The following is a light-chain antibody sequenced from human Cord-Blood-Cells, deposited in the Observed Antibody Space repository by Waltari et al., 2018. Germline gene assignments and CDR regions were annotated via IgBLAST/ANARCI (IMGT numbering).Light chain of an antibody. V-gene: IGKV3-11*01. Sequence: EIVFTQSPSTLALSPGAGATLSCRASQSVCSYLAWYQQNPGQAPGHLVYDASNRATAIPAKFSGSGSGTDFTLTISSLEPEDFAVYYCPQRSNRPPVTFGQGTRLEIK. J-gene: IGKJ5*01. CDR1: QSVCSY. CDR3: PQRSNRPPVT. CDR2: DAS.